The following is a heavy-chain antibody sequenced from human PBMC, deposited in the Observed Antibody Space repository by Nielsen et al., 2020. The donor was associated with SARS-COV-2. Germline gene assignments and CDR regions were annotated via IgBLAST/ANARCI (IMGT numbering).Heavy chain of an antibody. J-gene: IGHJ4*02. CDR2: ISSSGGTT. V-gene: IGHV3-11*01. CDR1: GFTFSDHY. CDR3: ARDRDIDYFDS. Sequence: GESLKISCAASGFTFSDHYMSWIRQPPGRGLEWVSYISSSGGTTNYADSVTGRFTISRDNVKNSLFLQMNSLRAEDTGIYYCARDRDIDYFDSWGQGTLVTVSS.